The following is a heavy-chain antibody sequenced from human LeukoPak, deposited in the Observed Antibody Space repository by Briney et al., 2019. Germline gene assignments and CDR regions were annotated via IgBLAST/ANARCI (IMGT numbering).Heavy chain of an antibody. CDR3: ARHGSLSVTGTRWFDP. Sequence: SETLSLTCTVSGDSISSYYWSWLRQPPRKGLEWIGYIYYTGSTNYNPSLKSRVTISVDTSKNQFSLKLTSGTAADTAVYYCARHGSLSVTGTRWFDPWGQGTLVTVSS. CDR2: IYYTGST. V-gene: IGHV4-59*08. D-gene: IGHD6-19*01. CDR1: GDSISSYY. J-gene: IGHJ5*02.